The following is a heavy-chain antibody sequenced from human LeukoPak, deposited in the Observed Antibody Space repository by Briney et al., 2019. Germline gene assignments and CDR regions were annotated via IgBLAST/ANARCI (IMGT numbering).Heavy chain of an antibody. Sequence: ASVKVSCKASGGTFSSYAISWVRQAPGQGLEWMGWISAYSGNTNYAQKLQGRVTMTTDTSTSTAYMELRSLRSDDTAVYYCARDPKTSYYYDSSGYSHFDYWGQGTLVTVSS. J-gene: IGHJ4*02. CDR3: ARDPKTSYYYDSSGYSHFDY. V-gene: IGHV1-18*01. D-gene: IGHD3-22*01. CDR2: ISAYSGNT. CDR1: GGTFSSYA.